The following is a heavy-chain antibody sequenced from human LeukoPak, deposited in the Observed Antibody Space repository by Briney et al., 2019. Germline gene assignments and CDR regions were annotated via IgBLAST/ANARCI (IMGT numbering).Heavy chain of an antibody. CDR3: VRVDNGGNYFDY. CDR2: ISHSGST. J-gene: IGHJ4*02. CDR1: GDSISSSTYY. D-gene: IGHD4-23*01. Sequence: NPSETLSLTCNVSGDSISSSTYYWGWIRQPPGKGLEWIGSISHSGSTYYNSSLKSRVTISLDTSKNQFSLRLSSVTAADTAVYYCVRVDNGGNYFDYWGQGTLVTVSS. V-gene: IGHV4-39*07.